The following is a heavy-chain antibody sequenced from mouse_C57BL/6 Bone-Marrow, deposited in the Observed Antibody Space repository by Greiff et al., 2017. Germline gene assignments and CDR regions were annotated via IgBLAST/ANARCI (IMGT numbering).Heavy chain of an antibody. V-gene: IGHV5-17*01. Sequence: DVMLVESGGGLVKPGGSLKLSCAASGFTFSDYGMHWVRQAPEKGLEWVAYISSGSSTIYYADTVKGRFTISRDNAKNTLFLQMTSLRSEDTAMYYCARPPPYYYAMDYWGQGTSVTVSS. CDR2: ISSGSSTI. CDR3: ARPPPYYYAMDY. J-gene: IGHJ4*01. CDR1: GFTFSDYG.